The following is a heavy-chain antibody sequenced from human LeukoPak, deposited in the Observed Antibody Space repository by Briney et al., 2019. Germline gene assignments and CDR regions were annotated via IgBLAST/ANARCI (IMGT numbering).Heavy chain of an antibody. J-gene: IGHJ3*02. CDR1: ADSFSSHY. Sequence: PSETLSLTCAVSADSFSSHYWTWIRQPPGKGLEWIGYISYIGSTNYNPPLTSRVTISIDTSKNQFSLKLSSVTAADTAVYYCARDLVTVTKGFDIWGQGTMVSVSS. CDR2: ISYIGST. D-gene: IGHD4-17*01. CDR3: ARDLVTVTKGFDI. V-gene: IGHV4-59*11.